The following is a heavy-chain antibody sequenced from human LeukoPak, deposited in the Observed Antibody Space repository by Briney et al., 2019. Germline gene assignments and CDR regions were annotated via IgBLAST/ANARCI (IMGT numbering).Heavy chain of an antibody. Sequence: SETLSLTCAVYGGSFSGYYWSWIRQPPGKGLEWIGEINHSGSTNYNPSLKSRVTISVGTSKNQFSLKLSSVTAADTAVYYCARTLTRRVVAARRYYFDYWGQGTLVTVPS. CDR3: ARTLTRRVVAARRYYFDY. D-gene: IGHD2-15*01. V-gene: IGHV4-34*01. CDR2: INHSGST. CDR1: GGSFSGYY. J-gene: IGHJ4*02.